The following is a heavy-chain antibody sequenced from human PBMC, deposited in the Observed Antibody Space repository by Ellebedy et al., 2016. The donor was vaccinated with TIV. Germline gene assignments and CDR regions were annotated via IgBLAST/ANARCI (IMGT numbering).Heavy chain of an antibody. Sequence: SQTLSLTCAISGDSVSRNSAAWNWIRQSPSRGLEWLGRTYYRSKWYDAYAVSMESRITINPDTSKNQFSLQLKSLNPEDTAVYYCARRNTATWTFDIWGPGTLVTVSS. CDR3: ARRNTATWTFDI. J-gene: IGHJ3*02. D-gene: IGHD5-18*01. CDR1: GDSVSRNSAA. CDR2: TYYRSKWYD. V-gene: IGHV6-1*01.